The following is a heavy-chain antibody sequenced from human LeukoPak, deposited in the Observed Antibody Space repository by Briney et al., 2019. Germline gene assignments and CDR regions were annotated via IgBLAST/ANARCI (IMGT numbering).Heavy chain of an antibody. CDR1: GFTFSSYS. CDR2: ISSSSSTI. V-gene: IGHV3-48*01. J-gene: IGHJ5*02. D-gene: IGHD2-15*01. Sequence: QTGGSLRLSCAASGFTFSSYSMNWVRQAPGKGLEWVSYISSSSSTIYYADSVKGRFPISRDNAKNSLYLQMNSLRAEDTAVYYCARDRTVVVAAMPNWFDPWGQGTLVTVSS. CDR3: ARDRTVVVAAMPNWFDP.